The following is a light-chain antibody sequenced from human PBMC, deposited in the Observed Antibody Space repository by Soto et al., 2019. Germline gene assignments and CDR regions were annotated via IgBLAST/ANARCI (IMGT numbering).Light chain of an antibody. CDR2: WAS. CDR1: QSVLYSSNNKNY. J-gene: IGKJ4*01. V-gene: IGKV4-1*01. CDR3: QQYYTTLALT. Sequence: IVMTQSPDSLAVSLGERATINCKSSQSVLYSSNNKNYLAWYQHKPGQPPKLLIYWASTRQSGVPDRFSGSGSGTDFTLTISSLQAEDVAVYYCQQYYTTLALTFGGGTKVEI.